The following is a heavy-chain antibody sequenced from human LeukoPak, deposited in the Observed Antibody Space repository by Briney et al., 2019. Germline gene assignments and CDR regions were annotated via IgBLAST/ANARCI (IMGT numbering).Heavy chain of an antibody. CDR1: GGSFSGYY. CDR2: INHSGST. Sequence: PSETLSLTCAVYGGSFSGYYWSWIRQPPGKGLEWIGEINHSGSTNYNPSLKSRVTISVDTSKNQFSLKLSSVTAADTAVYYCARHASHDYGDYDYFDYWGQGTLVTVSS. D-gene: IGHD4-17*01. J-gene: IGHJ4*02. V-gene: IGHV4-34*01. CDR3: ARHASHDYGDYDYFDY.